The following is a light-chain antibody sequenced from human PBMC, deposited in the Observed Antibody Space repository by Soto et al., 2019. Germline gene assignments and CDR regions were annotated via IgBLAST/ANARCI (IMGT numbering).Light chain of an antibody. CDR3: QQYSSLWT. CDR2: GAS. V-gene: IGKV3-20*01. J-gene: IGKJ1*01. CDR1: QSVNNNY. Sequence: TQSPSTRSASVGDRVTMTCRASQSVNNNYLAWYQQKPGQAPRLLIYGASSRATGIPDRFSGSGSGTDFTLSISRLEPEDFAVYYCQQYSSLWTFGQGTKVEIK.